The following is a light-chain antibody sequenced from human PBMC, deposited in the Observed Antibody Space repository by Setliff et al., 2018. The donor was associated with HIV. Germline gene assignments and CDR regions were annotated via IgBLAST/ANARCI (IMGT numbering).Light chain of an antibody. CDR3: QSYDSSLSGYV. CDR2: DNH. V-gene: IGLV1-40*01. CDR1: SSNIGAGYD. J-gene: IGLJ1*01. Sequence: QSVLTQPPSVSGAPGQMVTISCIGSSSNIGAGYDVHWYQQVPGTAPKLLIFDNHIRPSGVPDRFSGSKSGTSASLAITGLPAEDEADYYCQSYDSSLSGYVFGIGTKVTVL.